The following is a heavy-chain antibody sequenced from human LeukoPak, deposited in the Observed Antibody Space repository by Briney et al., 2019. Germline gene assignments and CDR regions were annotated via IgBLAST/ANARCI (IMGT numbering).Heavy chain of an antibody. CDR3: AKDSHWILFDD. D-gene: IGHD2-2*03. CDR1: GFTVSSNY. CDR2: IGGRGTRT. V-gene: IGHV3-53*01. J-gene: IGHJ4*02. Sequence: GGSLRLSCAASGFTVSSNYMSWVRQAPGKGLEWVSGIGGRGTRTYYADSVKGRFTISRDNSKNTLYLQMNSLRDEDTAVYYCAKDSHWILFDDWGQGTLVTVSS.